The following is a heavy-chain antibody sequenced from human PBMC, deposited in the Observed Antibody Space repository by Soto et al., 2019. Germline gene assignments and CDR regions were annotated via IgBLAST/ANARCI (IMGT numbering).Heavy chain of an antibody. V-gene: IGHV4-59*01. D-gene: IGHD6-19*01. Sequence: QVQLQESGPGLVKPSETLSLTCTVSGGSISSYYWSWIRQPPGKGLEWIGYIYYSGSTNYNPSLKSRVTISVDTSKNQFSLKLSSVTAADTAVYYCARGGAVAANDWGQGTLVTVSS. CDR2: IYYSGST. CDR1: GGSISSYY. J-gene: IGHJ4*02. CDR3: ARGGAVAAND.